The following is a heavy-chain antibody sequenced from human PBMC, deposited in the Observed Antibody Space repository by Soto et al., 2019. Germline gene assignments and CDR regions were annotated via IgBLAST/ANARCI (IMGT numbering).Heavy chain of an antibody. CDR2: INQDGSEK. CDR1: EFSFSNYW. Sequence: GGSLRLSCAASEFSFSNYWMSWVRQAPGKGLEWVANINQDGSEKYYVDSVKGRFTISRDNARNSLYLQMNSLRGEDTAVYYCARRDYGGNPGNFDYWGQGTLVTVSS. D-gene: IGHD4-17*01. CDR3: ARRDYGGNPGNFDY. V-gene: IGHV3-7*01. J-gene: IGHJ4*02.